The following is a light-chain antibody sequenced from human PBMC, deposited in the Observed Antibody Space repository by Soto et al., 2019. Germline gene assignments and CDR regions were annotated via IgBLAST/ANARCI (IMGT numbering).Light chain of an antibody. Sequence: EIVVTQSPATLSASPGERVTLSCRASHFVSSRLAWYQQRPGQVPRLLIYDTSTRAPGISARFSGSGSGTEFTLTIRSLQSEYFAVYYCQEYILWPPGMFGPGTTVDIK. J-gene: IGKJ1*01. CDR1: HFVSSR. V-gene: IGKV3-15*01. CDR2: DTS. CDR3: QEYILWPPGM.